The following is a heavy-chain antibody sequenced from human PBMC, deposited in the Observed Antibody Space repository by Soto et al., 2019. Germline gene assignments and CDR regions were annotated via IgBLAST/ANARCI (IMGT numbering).Heavy chain of an antibody. Sequence: LGGSLRLSCAASGFTFSNYTMNWVRQAPGKGLEWVSSISSGLGSGTPDIFYADSVKGRFTISRDNAKNSLYLQMNGLRAEDTAVYYCARTRSYSDRSGYFAPFWGQGTLVTVSS. CDR3: ARTRSYSDRSGYFAPF. D-gene: IGHD3-22*01. CDR2: ISSGLGSGTPDI. CDR1: GFTFSNYT. J-gene: IGHJ4*02. V-gene: IGHV3-21*01.